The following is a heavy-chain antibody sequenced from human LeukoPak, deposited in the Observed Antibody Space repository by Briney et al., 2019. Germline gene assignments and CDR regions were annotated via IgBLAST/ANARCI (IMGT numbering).Heavy chain of an antibody. CDR2: ISYDGTNK. V-gene: IGHV3-30*18. CDR1: GFTFSDYG. Sequence: GGSLRLSCAASGFTFSDYGMHWVRQAPGKGLEWVAVISYDGTNKYFTDSVKGRFTISRDNSKNTLYLQMNSLRAEDTAVYYCANVEWLLPYDYWGQGTLVTVSS. J-gene: IGHJ4*02. CDR3: ANVEWLLPYDY. D-gene: IGHD3-3*01.